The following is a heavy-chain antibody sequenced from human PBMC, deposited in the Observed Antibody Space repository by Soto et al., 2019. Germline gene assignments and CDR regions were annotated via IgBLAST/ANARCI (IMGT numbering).Heavy chain of an antibody. CDR1: GGSISISSYY. D-gene: IGHD6-19*01. V-gene: IGHV4-39*01. CDR3: ASFKIAVSTWFDP. Sequence: SETLCLTCTVSGGSISISSYYWCWIRHPPGKGLEWIGSIYYSGSTYYNPSLKSRVTISVDTSKNQFSLKLSSVTAADTAVYYCASFKIAVSTWFDPRGQGTLVTVSS. J-gene: IGHJ5*02. CDR2: IYYSGST.